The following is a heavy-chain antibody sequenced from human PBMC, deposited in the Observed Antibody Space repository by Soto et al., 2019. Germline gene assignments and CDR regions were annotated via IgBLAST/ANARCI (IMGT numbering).Heavy chain of an antibody. Sequence: EVQLVESGGGLVQPGGSLRLSCAASGFTFSSYSMNWVRQAPGKGLEWVSYISSSSSTIYYADSVKGRFTISRDNAKNSLYLQMNSLRDEDTAVYYCAREPYSGSYYEFYFQHWGQGTLVTVSS. V-gene: IGHV3-48*02. CDR2: ISSSSSTI. J-gene: IGHJ1*01. D-gene: IGHD1-26*01. CDR3: AREPYSGSYYEFYFQH. CDR1: GFTFSSYS.